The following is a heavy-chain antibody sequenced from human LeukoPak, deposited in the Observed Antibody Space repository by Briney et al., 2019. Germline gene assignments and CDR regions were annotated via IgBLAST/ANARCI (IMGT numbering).Heavy chain of an antibody. CDR3: ARALDSSGWRYYFDN. Sequence: SETLSLTCAVSGGSISSSNWWSWVRQPPGKGLEWIGEIYHSGNTNYNPSLKSRVTMSVDKSKNQFSLKLNSVTAADTAVYFCARALDSSGWRYYFDNWGQGTLVTVSS. V-gene: IGHV4-4*02. CDR1: GGSISSSNW. D-gene: IGHD6-19*01. J-gene: IGHJ4*02. CDR2: IYHSGNT.